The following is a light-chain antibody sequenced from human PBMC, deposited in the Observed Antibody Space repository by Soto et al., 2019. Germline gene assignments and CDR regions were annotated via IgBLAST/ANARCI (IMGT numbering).Light chain of an antibody. J-gene: IGKJ5*01. Sequence: DIQMTQSPSTLSASVGDTVTVTCRASQSVSGWLAWYQQKPGEAPKLLIYEASSLESGVPSRFSASGSGTEFTLTISGLQPDDFASYYCQQFNSYPITLGQGTRLEIK. CDR3: QQFNSYPIT. V-gene: IGKV1-5*01. CDR1: QSVSGW. CDR2: EAS.